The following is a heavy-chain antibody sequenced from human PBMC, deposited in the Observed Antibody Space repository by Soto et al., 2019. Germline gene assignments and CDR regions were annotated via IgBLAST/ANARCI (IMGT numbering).Heavy chain of an antibody. Sequence: EVQLVESGGGLVKPGGSLRLSCAASGLSFSTYGMNWVRQVPGKGLEWVSSISSGGEYLDYGDSVKGRLTISRDNAKNSLYLQLDSLRVEDTAVYYCATDGAAGAGMGVWGQGTTVTVSS. CDR2: ISSGGEYL. CDR3: ATDGAAGAGMGV. V-gene: IGHV3-21*01. J-gene: IGHJ6*02. D-gene: IGHD6-13*01. CDR1: GLSFSTYG.